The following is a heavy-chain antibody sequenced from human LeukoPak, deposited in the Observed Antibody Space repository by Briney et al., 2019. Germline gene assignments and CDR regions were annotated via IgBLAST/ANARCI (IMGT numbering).Heavy chain of an antibody. J-gene: IGHJ6*04. D-gene: IGHD3-3*01. CDR2: IGRSASAI. CDR1: GFTLSDYY. V-gene: IGHV3-11*04. Sequence: GGSLRLSCAASGFTLSDYYMSWVRQAPGKGLEWISYIGRSASAIYYADSVKGRFTISRDNAKNSLYLQMNSLRAEDTAVYYCASLIFGVVIRSLDVWGKGTRSPSPQ. CDR3: ASLIFGVVIRSLDV.